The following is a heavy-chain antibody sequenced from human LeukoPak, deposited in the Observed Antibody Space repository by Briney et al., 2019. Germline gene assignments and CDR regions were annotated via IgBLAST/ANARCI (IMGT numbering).Heavy chain of an antibody. CDR2: IKQDGSEK. CDR1: GFTFSSYW. Sequence: PGGSLRLSCAASGFTFSSYWMSWVRQAPGKGLEWVANIKQDGSEKYYVDSVTGRFTISRDNAKNSLFLQVNSLRAEDTAVYYCARFYGGKYFDYWGQGTLVTVSS. CDR3: ARFYGGKYFDY. D-gene: IGHD4-23*01. J-gene: IGHJ4*02. V-gene: IGHV3-7*01.